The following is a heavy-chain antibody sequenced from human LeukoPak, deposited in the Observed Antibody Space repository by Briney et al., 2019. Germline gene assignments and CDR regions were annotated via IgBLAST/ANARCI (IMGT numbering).Heavy chain of an antibody. CDR3: ARDRYSGYIYYYYMDV. CDR1: GGSISSGSYY. J-gene: IGHJ6*03. Sequence: SETLSLTCTVSGGSISSGSYYWSWIRQPAGKGLEWIGRVYTSGSTNYNPSLKSRVTISVDTSKNQFSLKLGSVTAADTAVYYCARDRYSGYIYYYYMDVWGKGTTVTVSS. V-gene: IGHV4-61*02. D-gene: IGHD5-12*01. CDR2: VYTSGST.